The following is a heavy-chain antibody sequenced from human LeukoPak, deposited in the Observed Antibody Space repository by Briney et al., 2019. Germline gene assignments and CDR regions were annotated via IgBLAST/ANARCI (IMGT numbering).Heavy chain of an antibody. CDR3: ARLGSRVL. CDR2: INHSGYT. V-gene: IGHV4-34*01. D-gene: IGHD1-26*01. J-gene: IGHJ4*02. CDR1: GGSFSGYY. Sequence: SETLSLTCALYGGSFSGYYWSWIRQSPGKGLEWIGQINHSGYTNYKPSLKSRVTMSVDTSKNQFSLKPISMTAADTAVYYCARLGSRVLWGQGTLVTVSS.